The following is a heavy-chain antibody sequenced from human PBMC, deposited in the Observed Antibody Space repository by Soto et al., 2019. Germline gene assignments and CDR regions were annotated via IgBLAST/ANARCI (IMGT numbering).Heavy chain of an antibody. CDR3: DSSGSVDD. V-gene: IGHV4-34*01. CDR1: GGSFSGYY. J-gene: IGHJ4*02. D-gene: IGHD6-19*01. CDR2: INHGGST. Sequence: QVQLQQWGAGLLKPSETLSLTCAVYGGSFSGYYWSWIRQPPGKGLEWIGEINHGGSTNYNPSLKRRVTIAVDTSKNQSPLKLSSVTAADTAVYYCDSSGSVDDWGQGTLVTVAS.